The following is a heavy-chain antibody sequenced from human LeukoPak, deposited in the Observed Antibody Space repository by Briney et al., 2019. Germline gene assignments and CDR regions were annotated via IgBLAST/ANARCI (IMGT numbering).Heavy chain of an antibody. CDR3: ARIRDGYNDAYGI. CDR1: GYTFTSYG. CDR2: INPDGGNT. Sequence: GASVKVSCKASGYTFTSYGISWVRQAPGQVLEWMGLINPDGGNTNYAQNFQGRVTLTRDTSTSTVYMELSSLRSEDTAIYYCARIRDGYNDAYGIWGQGTVVTVPS. J-gene: IGHJ3*02. V-gene: IGHV1-46*01. D-gene: IGHD5-24*01.